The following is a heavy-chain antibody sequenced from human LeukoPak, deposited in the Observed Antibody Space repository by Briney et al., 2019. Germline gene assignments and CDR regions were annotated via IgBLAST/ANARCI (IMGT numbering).Heavy chain of an antibody. Sequence: GASVKVSCKVSGFRLSELGLHWVRQTPGKGPEWMGGFDDVDKKRMFAENFQGRLTMTDDTSTDIAYMELSSLRFEDTAVYYCARGPDSSGYYYEGFVIDPWGQGTLVTVSS. CDR3: ARGPDSSGYYYEGFVIDP. D-gene: IGHD3-22*01. CDR1: GFRLSELG. J-gene: IGHJ5*02. V-gene: IGHV1-24*01. CDR2: FDDVDKKR.